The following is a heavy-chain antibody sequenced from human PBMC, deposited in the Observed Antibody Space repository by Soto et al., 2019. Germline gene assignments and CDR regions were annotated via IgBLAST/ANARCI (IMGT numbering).Heavy chain of an antibody. CDR2: IWQDGSDK. CDR3: ARGNWNYGYFDY. Sequence: QVQLVASGGGVVQPGRSLRLSCTASRFTFNNYAMHWVRQPPGEGLEWVAVIWQDGSDKYYADSVKGRFTISRDNSKNALYLQMNSLRVEDTAIYYCARGNWNYGYFDYWGQGTLVTVSS. V-gene: IGHV3-33*01. D-gene: IGHD1-7*01. CDR1: RFTFNNYA. J-gene: IGHJ4*02.